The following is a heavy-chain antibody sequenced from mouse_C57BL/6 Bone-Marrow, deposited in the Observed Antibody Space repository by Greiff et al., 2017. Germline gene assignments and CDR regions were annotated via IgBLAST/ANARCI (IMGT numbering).Heavy chain of an antibody. Sequence: EVQLVESGGGLVKPGGSLKLSCAASGFTFSDYGMQWVRQAPEKGLEWVAYISSGSSTIYYADTVKGRFTIATGNAKNTLFRQMTSLRSEDTAMYYCARQGTPGYWGQGTSVTVSS. V-gene: IGHV5-17*01. CDR1: GFTFSDYG. CDR3: ARQGTPGY. CDR2: ISSGSSTI. J-gene: IGHJ4*01. D-gene: IGHD3-3*01.